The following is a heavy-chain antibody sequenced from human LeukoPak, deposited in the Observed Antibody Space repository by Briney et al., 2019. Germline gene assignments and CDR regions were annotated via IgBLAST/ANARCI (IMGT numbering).Heavy chain of an antibody. CDR2: IFYTGST. CDR1: GGSISSYY. J-gene: IGHJ3*02. CDR3: ATLTGGDDAFDI. V-gene: IGHV4-59*01. Sequence: SSETLSLTCTVSGGSISSYYWSWIRQPPGKGLEWIGYIFYTGSTNYNPSLKSRVTISVLTSKNRFSLKLSSVTAADTAVYYCATLTGGDDAFDIWGRGTMVTVSS. D-gene: IGHD4-23*01.